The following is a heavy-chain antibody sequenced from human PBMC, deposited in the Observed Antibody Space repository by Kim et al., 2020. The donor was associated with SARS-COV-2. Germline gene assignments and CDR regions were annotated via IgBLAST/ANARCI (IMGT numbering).Heavy chain of an antibody. Sequence: GGSLRLSCAASGFTFSSYSMNWVRQAPGKGLEWVSSISSSSSYIYYADSVKGRFTISRDNAKNSLYLQMNSLRAEDTAVYYCARDATAGMATIGLDYYGMEVWGQGTTVTVSS. CDR2: ISSSSSYI. V-gene: IGHV3-21*01. D-gene: IGHD5-12*01. J-gene: IGHJ6*02. CDR3: ARDATAGMATIGLDYYGMEV. CDR1: GFTFSSYS.